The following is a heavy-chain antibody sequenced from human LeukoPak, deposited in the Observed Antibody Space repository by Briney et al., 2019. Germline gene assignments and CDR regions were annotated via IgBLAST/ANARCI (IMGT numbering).Heavy chain of an antibody. V-gene: IGHV4-61*02. CDR3: AKHTRIVVVVPATLY. D-gene: IGHD2-15*01. Sequence: SETLSLTCTVSRGSISSGNYYWSWIRQPAGKGLEWIGRFHTRGSTNYNPSLKSRVIISVDTSKNQFSLKLNSVTAADTAVYYCAKHTRIVVVVPATLYWGQGTLVTVSS. CDR2: FHTRGST. CDR1: RGSISSGNYY. J-gene: IGHJ4*02.